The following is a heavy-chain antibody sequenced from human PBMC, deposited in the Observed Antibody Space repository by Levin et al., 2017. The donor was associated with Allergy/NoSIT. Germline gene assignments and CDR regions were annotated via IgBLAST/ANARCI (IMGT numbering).Heavy chain of an antibody. CDR3: ARVKGSSGSYWYFDL. Sequence: GGSLRLSCAASGFTFSSYDMHWVRQATGKGLEWVSAIGTAGDTYYPGSVKGRFTISRENAKNSLYLQMNSLRAGDTAVYYCARVKGSSGSYWYFDLWGRGTLVTVSS. J-gene: IGHJ2*01. CDR2: IGTAGDT. CDR1: GFTFSSYD. D-gene: IGHD6-13*01. V-gene: IGHV3-13*01.